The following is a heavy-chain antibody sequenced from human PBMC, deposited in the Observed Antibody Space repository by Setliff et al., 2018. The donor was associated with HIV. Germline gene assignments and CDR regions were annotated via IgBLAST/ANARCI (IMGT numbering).Heavy chain of an antibody. D-gene: IGHD4-17*01. CDR1: GGSFGDQF. J-gene: IGHJ4*02. CDR3: ATFFVSTATTQDY. V-gene: IGHV4-34*01. Sequence: SETLSLTCAVYGGSFGDQFWNWIRQSTGKGLEWIGEIHHGGGTKYNPSLKSRVTVSLDMSKNQFSLKLNSLTAADTGVYYCATFFVSTATTQDYWGQGTLVTVSS. CDR2: IHHGGGT.